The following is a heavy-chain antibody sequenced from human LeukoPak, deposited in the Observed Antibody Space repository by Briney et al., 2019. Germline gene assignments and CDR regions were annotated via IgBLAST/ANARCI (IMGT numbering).Heavy chain of an antibody. CDR3: ASYNELFSRVGANWFDP. Sequence: ASVKVSCKASGYTFTSYGISWVRQAPGQGLEWMGWISAYNGNTNYAQKLQGRVTMTTDTSTSTAYMELSSLRSEDTAVYYCASYNELFSRVGANWFDPWGQGTLVTVSS. CDR1: GYTFTSYG. J-gene: IGHJ5*02. CDR2: ISAYNGNT. D-gene: IGHD1-1*01. V-gene: IGHV1-18*01.